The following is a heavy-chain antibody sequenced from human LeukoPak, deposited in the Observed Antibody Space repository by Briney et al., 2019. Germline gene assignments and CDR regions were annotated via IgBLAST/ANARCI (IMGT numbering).Heavy chain of an antibody. Sequence: SEVLSLTCTVSVGSISTYYWSWIRQPPGKGLEWIGYIYYSGSSNYNPSLKSRDTISVDTSKNQFSLTLSSVTAADTAVYYCARSERYNSGWYFYFDYWGQGTLVTVSS. V-gene: IGHV4-59*01. CDR2: IYYSGSS. D-gene: IGHD6-19*01. CDR1: VGSISTYY. J-gene: IGHJ4*02. CDR3: ARSERYNSGWYFYFDY.